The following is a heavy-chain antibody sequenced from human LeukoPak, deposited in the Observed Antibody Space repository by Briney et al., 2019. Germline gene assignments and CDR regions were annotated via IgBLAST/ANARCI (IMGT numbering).Heavy chain of an antibody. CDR2: INPNSGGT. J-gene: IGHJ3*02. CDR3: ARDFIAVAVAFDI. CDR1: GYTFTGYY. Sequence: GASVKVSCKASGYTFTGYYMHWVRQAPGQGLEWMGWINPNSGGTNYAQSFQGRVTMTRDTSISTAYMELSRRRSDDTAVYYCARDFIAVAVAFDIWGQGTMVTVSS. V-gene: IGHV1-2*02. D-gene: IGHD6-19*01.